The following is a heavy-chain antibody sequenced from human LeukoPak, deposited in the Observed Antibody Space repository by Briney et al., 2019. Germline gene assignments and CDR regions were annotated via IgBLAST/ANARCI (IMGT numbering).Heavy chain of an antibody. CDR1: GFTFSSYA. V-gene: IGHV3-30*04. CDR2: ISYDGSNK. D-gene: IGHD6-13*01. CDR3: AREPLAAAGSWDAFDI. J-gene: IGHJ3*02. Sequence: GGSLRLSCAVSGFTFSSYAMHWVRQAPGKGLEWVAVISYDGSNKYYADSVKGRFTISRDNSKNTLYLQMNSLRAEDTAVYYCAREPLAAAGSWDAFDIWGQGTMVTVSS.